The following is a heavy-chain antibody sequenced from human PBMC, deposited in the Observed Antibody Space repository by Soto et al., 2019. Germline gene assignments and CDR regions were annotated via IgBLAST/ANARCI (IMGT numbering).Heavy chain of an antibody. CDR2: IIPIFGTA. Sequence: QVQLVQSGAEVKKPGSSVKVSCKTSGGTFSTYSIVWVRQSPGEGLEWMGGIIPIFGTANYAQKFQDRVTNTADKSTNTSFMELSSLNSEDTAMYYCASSSGNNYGVGTNYYFDYWCQGTLVTVSS. V-gene: IGHV1-69*06. D-gene: IGHD1-26*01. J-gene: IGHJ4*02. CDR1: GGTFSTYS. CDR3: ASSSGNNYGVGTNYYFDY.